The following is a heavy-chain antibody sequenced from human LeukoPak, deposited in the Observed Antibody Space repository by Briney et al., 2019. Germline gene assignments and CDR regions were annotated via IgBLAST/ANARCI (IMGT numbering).Heavy chain of an antibody. J-gene: IGHJ3*02. CDR3: AIGYCRGGSCDDEPGDAFDI. D-gene: IGHD2-15*01. Sequence: ASVKVSCKASGYTFTSYAMHWVRQAPGQRLEWMGWINAGNGNTKYSQEFQGRVTITRDTSASTAYMELSSLRSEDMAVYYCAIGYCRGGSCDDEPGDAFDIWGQGTMVAVSS. CDR1: GYTFTSYA. CDR2: INAGNGNT. V-gene: IGHV1-3*03.